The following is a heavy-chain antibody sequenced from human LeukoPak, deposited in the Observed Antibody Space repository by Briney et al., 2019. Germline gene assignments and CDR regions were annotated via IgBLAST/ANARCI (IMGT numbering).Heavy chain of an antibody. D-gene: IGHD6-19*01. Sequence: GGSLRLSCAASGFTFSSYGMHWVRQAPGKGLGGVAVIWYDGSNKYYADSVKGRFTISRDNSKNTLYLQMNSLRAEDTAVYYCARDRQWLGSDPWGQGTLVTVSS. J-gene: IGHJ5*02. V-gene: IGHV3-33*01. CDR1: GFTFSSYG. CDR2: IWYDGSNK. CDR3: ARDRQWLGSDP.